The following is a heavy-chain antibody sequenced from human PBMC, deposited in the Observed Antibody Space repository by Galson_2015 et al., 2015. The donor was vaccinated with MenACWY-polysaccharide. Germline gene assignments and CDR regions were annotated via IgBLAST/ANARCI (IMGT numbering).Heavy chain of an antibody. V-gene: IGHV7-4-1*02. J-gene: IGHJ4*02. CDR2: INTNTGNP. Sequence: SVKVSCKASGYTLNTYAMNWVRQAPGQGLEWVGGINTNTGNPTYALGFTGRFVFSLDASVSTAYLQISSLKAEDTAVYYCARDPKQKPTTVPTGRFDYWGQGTLVTVSS. CDR1: GYTLNTYA. CDR3: ARDPKQKPTTVPTGRFDY. D-gene: IGHD4-17*01.